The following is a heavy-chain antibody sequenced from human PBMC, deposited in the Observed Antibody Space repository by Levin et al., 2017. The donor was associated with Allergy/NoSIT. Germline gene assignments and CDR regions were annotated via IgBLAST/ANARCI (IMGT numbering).Heavy chain of an antibody. J-gene: IGHJ4*02. Sequence: GGSLRLSCAGSGFSISAYWMNWVRQAPGKGLEWVANIKENGNEKYYVDSVKGRFTISRDNAKNSLYLQMNSLRVEDTAVYYCTVNKKYSWHADDWGQGTLVTVSS. CDR2: IKENGNEK. CDR3: TVNKKYSWHADD. V-gene: IGHV3-7*02. D-gene: IGHD5-18*01. CDR1: GFSISAYW.